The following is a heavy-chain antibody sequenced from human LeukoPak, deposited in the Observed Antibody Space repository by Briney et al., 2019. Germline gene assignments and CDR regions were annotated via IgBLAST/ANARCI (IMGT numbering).Heavy chain of an antibody. J-gene: IGHJ6*03. D-gene: IGHD4-17*01. V-gene: IGHV3-23*01. CDR2: ISGSGGST. Sequence: GGSLRLSCAASGFTFSSYAMSWVRQAPGKGLEWVSAISGSGGSTYYADSVKGRLTISRDNSKNTLYLQMNSLRAEDTAVYYCAKDGYSGTTVTSHYYYYYMDVWGKGTTVTVSS. CDR3: AKDGYSGTTVTSHYYYYYMDV. CDR1: GFTFSSYA.